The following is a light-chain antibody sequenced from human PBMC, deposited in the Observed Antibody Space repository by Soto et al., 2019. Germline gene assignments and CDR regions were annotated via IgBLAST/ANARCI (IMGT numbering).Light chain of an antibody. V-gene: IGKV1-5*01. CDR1: QSINSW. CDR2: DAS. Sequence: DIQMTQSPSTLSASVGDRVTITCRASQSINSWLAWYQQKPRKAPNLLISDASSLESGVPSRFSGSGSGTEFTLTISSLQPGDFATYYCQQYNYYPYTFGQGTKLEIK. J-gene: IGKJ2*01. CDR3: QQYNYYPYT.